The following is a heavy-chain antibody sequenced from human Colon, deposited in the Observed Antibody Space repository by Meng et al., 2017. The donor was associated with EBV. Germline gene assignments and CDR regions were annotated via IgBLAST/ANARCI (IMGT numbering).Heavy chain of an antibody. CDR3: ASFDHIPRRNYFDY. CDR2: IHHSGSA. J-gene: IGHJ4*02. D-gene: IGHD2-21*01. CDR1: GGSMSSGNYY. Sequence: VESPGSGPGLVEPSPPLSLTCTVSGGSMSSGNYYWSWIRQPPGKGLEWIGYIHHSGSAYYNPSLKSRVSISVDTSKNQFSLNLNSMTAADTAVYYCASFDHIPRRNYFDYWGQGTLVTVSS. V-gene: IGHV4-30-4*01.